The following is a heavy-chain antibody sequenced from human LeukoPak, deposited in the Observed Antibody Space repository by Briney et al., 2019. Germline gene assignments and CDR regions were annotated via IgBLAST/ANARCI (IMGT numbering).Heavy chain of an antibody. CDR3: ARGAFYYDTSGPAGAFDI. CDR2: ISGSGGST. Sequence: GGSLRLSCAASGFTFSSYAMSWVRQAPGKGLEWVSAISGSGGSTYYADSVKGRFTISRDNSKNTLYLQMNSLRAEDTAVYYCARGAFYYDTSGPAGAFDIWGQGTMVTVSS. J-gene: IGHJ3*02. D-gene: IGHD3-22*01. V-gene: IGHV3-23*01. CDR1: GFTFSSYA.